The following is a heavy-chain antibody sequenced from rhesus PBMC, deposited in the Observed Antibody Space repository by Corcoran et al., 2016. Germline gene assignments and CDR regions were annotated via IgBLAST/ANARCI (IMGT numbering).Heavy chain of an antibody. CDR3: ARGYFDLGDY. CDR2: ILSTGQRT. D-gene: IGHD2-2*01. CDR1: GFTFSAYG. Sequence: EVQLVQSGGGLVQTGGSLRLSCVASGFTFSAYGMHWAHQAPGKGRRWVSSILSTGQRTWYTYSVQDRFIISREDAKNTLYLQMHSLRPEDTAVYYCARGYFDLGDYWGQGVLVTVSS. V-gene: IGHV3-22*01. J-gene: IGHJ4*01.